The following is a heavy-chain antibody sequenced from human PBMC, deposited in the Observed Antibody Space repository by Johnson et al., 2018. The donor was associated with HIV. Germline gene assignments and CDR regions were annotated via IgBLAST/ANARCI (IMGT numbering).Heavy chain of an antibody. Sequence: EQLVESGGGVVQPGRSLRVSCAASGFSFSSYGMHWVRQAPGKGLEWVANIKQDGSEKYYVDSVKGRFTISRDNAKNSLYLQMNSLRAGDTAVYYCARVWEGAFDIWGQGTMVTVSS. V-gene: IGHV3-7*01. CDR1: GFSFSSYG. J-gene: IGHJ3*02. CDR3: ARVWEGAFDI. CDR2: IKQDGSEK. D-gene: IGHD1-26*01.